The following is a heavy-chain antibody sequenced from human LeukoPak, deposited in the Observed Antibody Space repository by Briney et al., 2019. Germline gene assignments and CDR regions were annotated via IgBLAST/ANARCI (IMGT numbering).Heavy chain of an antibody. CDR2: ISSSSSYI. J-gene: IGHJ4*02. Sequence: GGSLRLSCAASGFTFSSYSMNWVRQAPGKGLEWVSSISSSSSYIYYADSVKGRFTISRDNAKNSLYLQMNSLRAEDTAVYYCARDRAMGYTVRGTHPGYWGQGTLVTVSS. CDR1: GFTFSSYS. V-gene: IGHV3-21*01. CDR3: ARDRAMGYTVRGTHPGY. D-gene: IGHD3-10*01.